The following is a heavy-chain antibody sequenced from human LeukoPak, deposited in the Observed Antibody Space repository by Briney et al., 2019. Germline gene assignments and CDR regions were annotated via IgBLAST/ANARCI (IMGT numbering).Heavy chain of an antibody. CDR3: TRGRQLWEY. CDR1: GFTFTTYA. Sequence: GGSLRLSCAASGFTFTTYALSWVRQAPGKGLEGVSSISGSSAVIDYADSVKGRFIISRDNSENTIYLQMNSLGAEDTAVYYCTRGRQLWEYWGQGTLVTVSS. D-gene: IGHD1-26*01. V-gene: IGHV3-23*01. CDR2: ISGSSAVI. J-gene: IGHJ4*02.